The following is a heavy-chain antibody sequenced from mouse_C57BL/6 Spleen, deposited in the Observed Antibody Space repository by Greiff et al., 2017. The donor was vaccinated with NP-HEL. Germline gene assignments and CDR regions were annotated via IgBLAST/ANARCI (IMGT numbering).Heavy chain of an antibody. V-gene: IGHV1-67*01. J-gene: IGHJ2*01. Sequence: QVQLQQSGPELVRPGVSVKISCKGSGYTFPDYSMHWVKPSHSQSLECIGVISTYYGDASYNQKFKDKATMTVDKSSSTAYMELARLTSEDSAVFYCEKHTTVVDFDYWGKGTTRTVSS. CDR1: GYTFPDYS. CDR3: EKHTTVVDFDY. D-gene: IGHD1-1*01. CDR2: ISTYYGDA.